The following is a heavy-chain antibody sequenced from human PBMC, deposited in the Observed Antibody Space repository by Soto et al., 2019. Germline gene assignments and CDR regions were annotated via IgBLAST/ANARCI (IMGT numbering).Heavy chain of an antibody. D-gene: IGHD3-16*01. CDR2: ISGSGSST. J-gene: IGHJ2*01. CDR3: AKGGDGGHRCRNYWYFDL. V-gene: IGHV3-23*01. CDR1: GFTFSSYA. Sequence: EVQLLESGGGLVQPGGSLRLSCAASGFTFSSYATSWVRQAPGKGVEWVSGISGSGSSTYYADSVKGRFTISRDTSKNTLYLQMNSLRAEDTAVYYCAKGGDGGHRCRNYWYFDLWGRGTLVTVSS.